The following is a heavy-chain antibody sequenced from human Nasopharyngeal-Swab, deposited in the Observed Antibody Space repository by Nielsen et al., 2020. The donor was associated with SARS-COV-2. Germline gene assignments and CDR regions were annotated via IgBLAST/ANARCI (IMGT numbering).Heavy chain of an antibody. Sequence: GESLKISCAASGFTFSAFWMSWVRQAPGRGLEWVANIKEDGNEQYYADSVKGRFTISRDNGKNPLFLEMNSLRAEDTAIYYCFIGHYMDSWGKGTAVIVSS. J-gene: IGHJ6*03. CDR1: GFTFSAFW. CDR3: FIGHYMDS. CDR2: IKEDGNEQ. V-gene: IGHV3-7*01.